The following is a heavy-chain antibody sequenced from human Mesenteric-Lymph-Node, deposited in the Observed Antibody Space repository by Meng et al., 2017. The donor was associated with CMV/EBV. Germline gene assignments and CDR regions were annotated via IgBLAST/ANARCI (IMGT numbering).Heavy chain of an antibody. CDR3: AKDFHSGYDFIYYYYGMDV. Sequence: GESLKISCAASGFTFSSYWLHWVRQAPGKGLVWVSRINSDGSSTIYADFVKGRFTISRDNAKNTLYLQMNSLRAEDTAVYYCAKDFHSGYDFIYYYYGMDVWGQGTTVTVSS. CDR1: GFTFSSYW. D-gene: IGHD5-12*01. V-gene: IGHV3-74*01. J-gene: IGHJ6*02. CDR2: INSDGSST.